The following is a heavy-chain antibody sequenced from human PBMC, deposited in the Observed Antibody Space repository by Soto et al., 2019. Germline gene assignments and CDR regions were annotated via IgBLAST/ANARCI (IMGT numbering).Heavy chain of an antibody. V-gene: IGHV1-69*02. CDR1: DTKISST. CDR3: ARSIVVVTPSFDP. D-gene: IGHD2-21*02. CDR2: IIPILGIA. J-gene: IGHJ5*02. Sequence: DTKISSTNRCMRQAPGQGLEWMGRIIPILGIANYAQKFQGRVTITADKSTSTAYMELSSLRSEDTAVYYCARSIVVVTPSFDPWGQGT.